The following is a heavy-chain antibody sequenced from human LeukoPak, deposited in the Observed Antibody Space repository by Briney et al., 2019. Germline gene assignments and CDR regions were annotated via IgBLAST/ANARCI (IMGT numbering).Heavy chain of an antibody. D-gene: IGHD5/OR15-5a*01. J-gene: IGHJ6*04. V-gene: IGHV4-39*01. Sequence: SETLSLTCTVSGGSISSSSYYWGWIRQPPGKGREWIGSIYDSGSTYYNPSPKSRGTLPVDTSKNQFSLKLSSVTAADTAVYYCARHPSVSPIDLDVWGKGTTVTVSS. CDR3: ARHPSVSPIDLDV. CDR2: IYDSGST. CDR1: GGSISSSSYY.